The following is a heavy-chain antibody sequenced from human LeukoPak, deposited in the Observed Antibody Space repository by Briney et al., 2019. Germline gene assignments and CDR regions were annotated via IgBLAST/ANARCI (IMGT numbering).Heavy chain of an antibody. Sequence: PGRSLSLSCTASGFSFSSYGMYWVRQAPGKGLEWVALIYNDGGLPNYLDSVRGRFTISRDNSKNTLYLQMNSLRVEDTAVYYCAKGHFIGNSEFLENWGKGTLVSVSP. J-gene: IGHJ4*02. CDR2: IYNDGGLP. CDR3: AKGHFIGNSEFLEN. CDR1: GFSFSSYG. D-gene: IGHD4-23*01. V-gene: IGHV3-33*06.